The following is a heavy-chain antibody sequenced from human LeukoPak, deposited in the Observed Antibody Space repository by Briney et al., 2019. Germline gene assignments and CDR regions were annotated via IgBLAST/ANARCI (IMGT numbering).Heavy chain of an antibody. CDR2: ISSSGSTI. CDR3: ARVWYSDAFDI. J-gene: IGHJ3*02. Sequence: PEGSLRLSCAASGFTFSSYEMNWVRQAPGKGLEWVSYISSSGSTIYYADSVKGRFTISRDNAKNSLYLQMNSLRAEDTAVYYCARVWYSDAFDIWGQGTMVTVSS. CDR1: GFTFSSYE. V-gene: IGHV3-48*03. D-gene: IGHD2-8*01.